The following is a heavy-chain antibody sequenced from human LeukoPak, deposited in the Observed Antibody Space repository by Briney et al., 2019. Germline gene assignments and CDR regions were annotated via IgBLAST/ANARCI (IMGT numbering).Heavy chain of an antibody. J-gene: IGHJ4*02. V-gene: IGHV1-18*01. CDR1: GYTFTSYG. CDR2: ISAYNGNT. Sequence: ASVKVSCKASGYTFTSYGISWVRQAPGQGLEWMGWISAYNGNTNYAQKLQGRVTMATDTSTSTAYMELRSLRSDDTAVYYCAYMITFGGVQGEGLDYWGQGTLVTVSS. D-gene: IGHD3-16*01. CDR3: AYMITFGGVQGEGLDY.